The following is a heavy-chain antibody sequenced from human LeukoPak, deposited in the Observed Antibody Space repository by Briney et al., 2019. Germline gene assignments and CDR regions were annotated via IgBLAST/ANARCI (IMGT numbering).Heavy chain of an antibody. D-gene: IGHD2-8*02. Sequence: GGSLRLSCAASGFTFDDYAMHWVRQAPGKGLEWVSGISWNSGSIGYADSVKGRFTISRDNAKNSLYLQMNSLRAEDTALYYCAKDREAADGTVDYRGQGTLVTVSS. CDR1: GFTFDDYA. V-gene: IGHV3-9*01. J-gene: IGHJ4*02. CDR2: ISWNSGSI. CDR3: AKDREAADGTVDY.